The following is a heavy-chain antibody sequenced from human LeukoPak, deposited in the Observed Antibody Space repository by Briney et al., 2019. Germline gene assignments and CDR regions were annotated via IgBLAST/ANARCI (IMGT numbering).Heavy chain of an antibody. D-gene: IGHD3-10*01. CDR3: ARPPKYGSGSYHV. CDR1: GYTFTGYY. V-gene: IGHV1-2*06. CDR2: INPNSGGT. Sequence: GASVKVSCKASGYTFTGYYMHWVRQAPGQGLEWMGRINPNSGGTNYAQKFQGRVTMTRDTSISTAYMELSRLRSDDTAVYYCARPPKYGSGSYHVWGKGTTDTVSS. J-gene: IGHJ6*04.